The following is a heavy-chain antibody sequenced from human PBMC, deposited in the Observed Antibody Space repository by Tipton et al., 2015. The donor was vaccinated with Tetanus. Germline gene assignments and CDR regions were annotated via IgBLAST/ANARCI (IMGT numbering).Heavy chain of an antibody. Sequence: TLSLTCTVSGGSIRGCTFYWVWLRQPPGKGLEWIGSNYESGDTYYIPSLKSRVTISVYTSKNQFSLILNSMAAADTCVYYCAGHQCGFFTPFDYWGQGILVTVSS. CDR1: GGSIRGCTFY. J-gene: IGHJ4*02. CDR3: AGHQCGFFTPFDY. CDR2: NYESGDT. V-gene: IGHV4-39*01. D-gene: IGHD2-21*01.